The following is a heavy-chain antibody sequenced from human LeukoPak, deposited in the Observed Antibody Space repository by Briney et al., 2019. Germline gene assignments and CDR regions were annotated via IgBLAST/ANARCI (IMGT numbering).Heavy chain of an antibody. CDR3: AREKYGSGSYYFDY. CDR1: GGSISSYY. V-gene: IGHV4-59*01. CDR2: IYYSGST. D-gene: IGHD3-10*01. J-gene: IGHJ4*02. Sequence: NTSETLSLTCTVSGGSISSYYWSWIRQPPGKGLEWIGYIYYSGSTNYNPSPKSRVTISVDTSKNQFSLKLSSVTAADTAVYYCAREKYGSGSYYFDYWGQGTLVTVSS.